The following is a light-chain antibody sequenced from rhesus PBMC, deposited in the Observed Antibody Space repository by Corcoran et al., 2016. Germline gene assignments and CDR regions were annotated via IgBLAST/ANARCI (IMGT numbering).Light chain of an antibody. CDR2: EVS. CDR1: SSDIGGYNY. Sequence: QAALTQPRSVSGSPGQSVTISCTGTSSDIGGYNYVSWYQQHPGTAPKLMIYEVSKRPSGVSDRFSGSKSGNTASLTISGLQAEDEADYYCSSYAGSNPVLFGGGTRLTVL. V-gene: IGLV2-32*02. J-gene: IGLJ3*01. CDR3: SSYAGSNPVL.